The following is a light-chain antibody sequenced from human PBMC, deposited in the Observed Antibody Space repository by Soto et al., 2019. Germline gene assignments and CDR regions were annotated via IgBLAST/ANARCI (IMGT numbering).Light chain of an antibody. CDR3: QQANSFPRT. V-gene: IGKV1-12*01. CDR2: DAS. CDR1: QTISTW. J-gene: IGKJ4*01. Sequence: DIQVTQSPPTLSASVGDRVTITCRASQTISTWMAWYQQKPGKAPKLLVYDASTLQSGVASRFSGSGSGTEFTLIISGLQPDDFATYYCQQANSFPRTFGGGTKVDIK.